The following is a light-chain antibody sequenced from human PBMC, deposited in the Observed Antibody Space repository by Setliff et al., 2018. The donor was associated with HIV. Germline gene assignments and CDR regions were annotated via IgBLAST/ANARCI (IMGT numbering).Light chain of an antibody. Sequence: QLHPGKAPKLMIFDVSERPSGVSNRFSGSKSGNTASLTISGLQAEDEANYYCLSHTSRSTYVFGTGTKVTV. J-gene: IGLJ1*01. CDR3: LSHTSRSTYV. V-gene: IGLV2-14*03. CDR2: DVS.